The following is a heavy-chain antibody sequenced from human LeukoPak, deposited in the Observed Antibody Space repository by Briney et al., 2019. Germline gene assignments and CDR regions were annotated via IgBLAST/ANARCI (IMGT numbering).Heavy chain of an antibody. CDR1: GGSVSSANYY. D-gene: IGHD1-26*01. V-gene: IGHV4-61*01. CDR3: ARDRGGSYGLTFDY. CDR2: IYYSGST. Sequence: ASETLSLTCTVSGGSVSSANYYWSWIRQPPEKGLEWIGYIYYSGSTKYNPSLKSRVTISLDTSKNQFSLKLSSVTTADTAVYYCARDRGGSYGLTFDYWGQGTLVTVSS. J-gene: IGHJ4*02.